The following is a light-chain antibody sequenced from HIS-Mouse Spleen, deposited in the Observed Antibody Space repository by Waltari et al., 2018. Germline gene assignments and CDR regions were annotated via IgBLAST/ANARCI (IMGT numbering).Light chain of an antibody. CDR2: DDS. CDR1: NIGSKS. CDR3: QVWDSSSDHWV. J-gene: IGLJ3*02. V-gene: IGLV3-21*03. Sequence: SYVLTQPPSVSVAPGKTARITCWGNNIGSKSVHLYQQKPGQAPVLVVYDDSDRPSGIPERFSGSNSGNTATLTISRVEAGDEADYYCQVWDSSSDHWVFGGGTKLTVL.